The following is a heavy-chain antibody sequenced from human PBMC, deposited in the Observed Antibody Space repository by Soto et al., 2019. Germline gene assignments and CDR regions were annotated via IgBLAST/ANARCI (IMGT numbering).Heavy chain of an antibody. CDR1: GFTFSNYA. CDR3: AKGAYDFSIN. D-gene: IGHD3-3*01. Sequence: GGSLRLSCAASGFTFSNYAMTWVRQAPGKGLEWVSALSGSGDTTYYADSGKGRFTISRDNSKNTLYLQMNSLRAEDTAVYYCAKGAYDFSINWGQGTLVTVSS. CDR2: LSGSGDTT. V-gene: IGHV3-23*01. J-gene: IGHJ4*02.